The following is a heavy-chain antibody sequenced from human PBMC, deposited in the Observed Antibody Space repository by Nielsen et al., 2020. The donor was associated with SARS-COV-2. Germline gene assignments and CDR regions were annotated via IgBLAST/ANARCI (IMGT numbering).Heavy chain of an antibody. Sequence: ASVKVSCKASGYTFTGYYMHWVRQAPGQGLEWMGRINPNSGGTNYAQKFQGRVTMTRDTSISTAYMELSRLRSDDTAVYYCARGRFGFLEWLLSDYWGQGTLVTVSS. CDR3: ARGRFGFLEWLLSDY. CDR1: GYTFTGYY. V-gene: IGHV1-2*06. D-gene: IGHD3-3*01. CDR2: INPNSGGT. J-gene: IGHJ4*02.